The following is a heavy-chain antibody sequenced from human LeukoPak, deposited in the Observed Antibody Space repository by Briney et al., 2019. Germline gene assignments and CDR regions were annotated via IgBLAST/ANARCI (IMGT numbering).Heavy chain of an antibody. CDR1: GGSISSYY. Sequence: PSETLSLTCTVSGGSISSYYWSWIRQPAGTALEWIGRIYTSGTITYNPSLKSRVTMSVDTSKNQFSLKLSSVTAADTPVYYCARDSGTTGEVKFDPWGQGTLVTVSS. CDR3: ARDSGTTGEVKFDP. CDR2: IYTSGTI. J-gene: IGHJ5*02. V-gene: IGHV4-4*07. D-gene: IGHD3-10*01.